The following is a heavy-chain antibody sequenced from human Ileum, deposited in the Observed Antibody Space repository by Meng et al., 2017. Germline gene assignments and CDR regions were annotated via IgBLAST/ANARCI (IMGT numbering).Heavy chain of an antibody. J-gene: IGHJ5*02. Sequence: ASVKVSCKASGYTFNDYGINWVRQAPGQGLEWMGWISVYNGNTNYAQTLQGRATMTTDTSTTTAYLEIRNLRSDDTAVYYCARSDDYGDKPFDPWGQGTLVTVSS. CDR1: GYTFNDYG. V-gene: IGHV1-18*01. CDR3: ARSDDYGDKPFDP. D-gene: IGHD4-17*01. CDR2: ISVYNGNT.